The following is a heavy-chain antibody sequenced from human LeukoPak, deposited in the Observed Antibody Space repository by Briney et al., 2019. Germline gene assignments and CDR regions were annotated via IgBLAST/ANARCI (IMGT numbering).Heavy chain of an antibody. Sequence: GGSLRLSCAASGFTFSKYAMTWVRQAPGKGLEWVSAISGSGGSTYYADSVKGRFTISRDNSKNTLYLQMNSLRAEDTAVYYCAKDLTVFNSDYWGQGTLVTVSS. CDR3: AKDLTVFNSDY. V-gene: IGHV3-23*01. J-gene: IGHJ4*02. CDR1: GFTFSKYA. D-gene: IGHD4-17*01. CDR2: ISGSGGST.